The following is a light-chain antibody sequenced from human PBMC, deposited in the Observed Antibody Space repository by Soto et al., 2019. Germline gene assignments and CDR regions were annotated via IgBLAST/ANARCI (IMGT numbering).Light chain of an antibody. CDR1: SGSIASNY. V-gene: IGLV6-57*04. CDR2: EDN. CDR3: HSYDSSAHWV. J-gene: IGLJ3*02. Sequence: NFMLTQPHSVSESPGKTVTISCTRSSGSIASNYVQWYQQRPGSAPTPVIYEDNERPSGVPDRFSGSIDRSSNSASLTISGLRTEDEADYYCHSYDSSAHWVFGGGTKLTVL.